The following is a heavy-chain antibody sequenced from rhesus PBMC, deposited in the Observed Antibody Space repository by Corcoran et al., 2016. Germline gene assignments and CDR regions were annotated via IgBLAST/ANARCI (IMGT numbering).Heavy chain of an antibody. CDR2: MYKKGVDT. J-gene: IGHJ4*01. CDR3: SRNWDS. CDR1: GGSISRNV. Sequence: QVQLQASGPGLVKPSETLSLTCAVSGGSISRNVWSWIRKPPGKGLEWIGRMYKKGVDTDDNPSLKSRVTSATDTAKNQCSRKMSSVTAADTAVYDCSRNWDSWGQGVLVTVSS. V-gene: IGHV4-160*01.